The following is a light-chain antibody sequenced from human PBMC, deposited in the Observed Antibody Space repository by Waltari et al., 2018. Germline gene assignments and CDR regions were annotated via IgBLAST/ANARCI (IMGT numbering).Light chain of an antibody. CDR2: AAS. V-gene: IGKV1-39*01. Sequence: DIQMTQSPSSLSASVGDRVTITCRASQSISSYLNWYQQKPGKAPNLLIYAASSLQSGVPSSFSGSGSGTDFTLTISSLQPEDFATYYCQQSYSTPRLTFGGGTKVEIK. J-gene: IGKJ4*01. CDR1: QSISSY. CDR3: QQSYSTPRLT.